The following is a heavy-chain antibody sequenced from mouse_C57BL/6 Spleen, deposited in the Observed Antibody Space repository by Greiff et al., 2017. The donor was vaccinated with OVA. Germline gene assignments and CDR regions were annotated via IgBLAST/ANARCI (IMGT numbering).Heavy chain of an antibody. V-gene: IGHV1-82*01. D-gene: IGHD3-2*02. CDR1: GYAFSSSW. Sequence: QVQLQQSGPELVKPGASVKISCKASGYAFSSSWMNWVKQRPGKGLEWIGRIYPGDGDTNYNGKFKGKATLTADKSSSTAYMQLSSLTSEDSAVYFCARSEDSSGYPAWFAYWGQGTLVTVSA. CDR2: IYPGDGDT. J-gene: IGHJ3*01. CDR3: ARSEDSSGYPAWFAY.